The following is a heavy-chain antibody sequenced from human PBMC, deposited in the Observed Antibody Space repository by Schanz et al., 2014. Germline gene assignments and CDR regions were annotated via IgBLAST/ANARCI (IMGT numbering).Heavy chain of an antibody. J-gene: IGHJ3*02. V-gene: IGHV1-18*01. CDR1: GYIFGSHG. Sequence: QLMQSGSEVRKPGASVKVSCKASGYIFGSHGMTWVRQAPGQGPELMGWINAHTGNTQYAQKFQGRVNMTRDTATTTVHLELTRLRTDDTTIYYYARVHIAACHYNRPGAFDIWGQGTRVTVSS. CDR2: INAHTGNT. D-gene: IGHD1-20*01. CDR3: ARVHIAACHYNRPGAFDI.